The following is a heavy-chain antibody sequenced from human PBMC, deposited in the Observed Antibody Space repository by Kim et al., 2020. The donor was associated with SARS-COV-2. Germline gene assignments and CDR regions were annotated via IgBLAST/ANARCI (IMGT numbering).Heavy chain of an antibody. CDR3: AREGYGDYEEYFQH. Sequence: GGSLRLSCAASGFTVSSNYMSWVRQAPGKGLEWVSVIYSGGSTYYADSVKGRFTISRDNSKNTLYLQMNSLRAEDTAVYYCAREGYGDYEEYFQHWGQGTLVTVSS. CDR1: GFTVSSNY. CDR2: IYSGGST. J-gene: IGHJ1*01. V-gene: IGHV3-53*01. D-gene: IGHD4-17*01.